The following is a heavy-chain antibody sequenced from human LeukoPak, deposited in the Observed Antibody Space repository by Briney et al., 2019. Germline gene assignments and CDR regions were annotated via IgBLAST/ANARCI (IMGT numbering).Heavy chain of an antibody. D-gene: IGHD3-9*01. V-gene: IGHV4-59*11. J-gene: IGHJ3*02. CDR2: IYYSGST. CDR3: ARDPTGIDGFDI. CDR1: GGSISSHY. Sequence: SEALSLTCTVSGGSISSHYWSWIRQPPGKGPEWIGYIYYSGSTNYNPSLKSRVTISVDTSKNQFSLKLSSVTAADTAVYYCARDPTGIDGFDIWGQGTMVTVSS.